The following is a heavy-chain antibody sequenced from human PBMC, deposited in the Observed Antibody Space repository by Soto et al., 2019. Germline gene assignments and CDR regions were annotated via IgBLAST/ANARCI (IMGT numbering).Heavy chain of an antibody. J-gene: IGHJ3*02. CDR1: GGTFGSYA. D-gene: IGHD5-18*01. CDR2: IIPIFGTA. V-gene: IGHV1-69*13. Sequence: SVKVSCKASGGTFGSYAISWVRQAPGQGLEWMGGIIPIFGTANYAQKFQGRVTITADESTSTAYMELSSLRSEDTAVYYCARDQARRGYSYGYGRAFDIWGQGTMVTVS. CDR3: ARDQARRGYSYGYGRAFDI.